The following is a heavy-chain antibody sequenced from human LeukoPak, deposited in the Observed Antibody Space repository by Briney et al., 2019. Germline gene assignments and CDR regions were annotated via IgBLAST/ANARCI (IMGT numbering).Heavy chain of an antibody. V-gene: IGHV3-30-3*01. CDR3: ARDVGELYNYYGMDV. CDR1: GFTFSSYA. Sequence: GGSLRLSCAASGFTFSSYAIHWVRQAPGKGLEWVAVISYDGSNEYYADSVKGRFTISRDNSKNTLYLQMNSLRAEDTAVYYCARDVGELYNYYGMDVWGQGATVTVSS. D-gene: IGHD3-10*01. J-gene: IGHJ6*02. CDR2: ISYDGSNE.